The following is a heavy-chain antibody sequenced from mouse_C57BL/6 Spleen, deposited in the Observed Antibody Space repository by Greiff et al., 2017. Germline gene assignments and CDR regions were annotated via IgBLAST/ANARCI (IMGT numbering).Heavy chain of an antibody. CDR3: ALSTMKYYFDY. CDR1: GFNIKNTY. D-gene: IGHD2-4*01. Sequence: VHVKQSVAELVRPGASVKLSCTASGFNIKNTYMHWVKQRPEQGLEWIGRIDPANGNTKYAPKFQGKATITADTSSNTAYLQLSSLTSADTAIXYCALSTMKYYFDYWGQGTTLTVAS. J-gene: IGHJ2*01. CDR2: IDPANGNT. V-gene: IGHV14-3*01.